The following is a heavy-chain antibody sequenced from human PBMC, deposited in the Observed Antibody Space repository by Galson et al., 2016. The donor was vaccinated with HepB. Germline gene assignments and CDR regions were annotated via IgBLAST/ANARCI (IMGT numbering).Heavy chain of an antibody. CDR3: ARSGTTHGLAPRYYYMDV. J-gene: IGHJ6*03. V-gene: IGHV4-38-2*02. CDR2: IHHSGSI. D-gene: IGHD1-1*01. Sequence: SETLSLTCTVSGVSISSSYYWVWVRQPPGKGLEWIGSIHHSGSIYDNPSLKSRATKSVDMSKNQFSLKLTFVTAADTAVYYCARSGTTHGLAPRYYYMDVWGKGTTVTVSS. CDR1: GVSISSSYY.